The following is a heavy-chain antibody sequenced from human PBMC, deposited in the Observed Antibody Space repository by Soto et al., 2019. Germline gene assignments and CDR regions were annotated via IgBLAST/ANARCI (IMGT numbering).Heavy chain of an antibody. J-gene: IGHJ4*02. CDR2: SKNKANNDTS. CDR1: GFIFSDYY. V-gene: IGHV3-72*01. CDR3: ARSSFDY. Sequence: LRLSCAASGFIFSDYYIDWVRQAPGKGLEWVGRSKNKANNDTSEYAASVKGRFIISRDESKNSLYLQINSLGAEDTAMYYCARSSFDYWGQGTLVTVSS.